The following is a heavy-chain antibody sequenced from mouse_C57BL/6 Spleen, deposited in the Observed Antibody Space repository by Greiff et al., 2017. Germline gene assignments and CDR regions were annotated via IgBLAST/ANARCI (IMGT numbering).Heavy chain of an antibody. V-gene: IGHV3-8*01. CDR2: ISYSGST. CDR3: ARYSTDYYAMDY. CDR1: GYSITSDY. J-gene: IGHJ4*01. Sequence: VHVKQSGPGLAKPSQTLSLTCSVTGYSITSDYWNWIRKFPGNKLEYMGYISYSGSTYYNPSLTSRISITRDTSKNQYYLQLNSVTTEDTATYYCARYSTDYYAMDYWGQGTSGTVSS. D-gene: IGHD5-1*01.